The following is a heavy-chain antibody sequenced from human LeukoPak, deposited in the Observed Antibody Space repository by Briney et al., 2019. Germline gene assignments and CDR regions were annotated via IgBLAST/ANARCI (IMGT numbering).Heavy chain of an antibody. J-gene: IGHJ4*02. CDR1: GGSFSGYY. V-gene: IGHV4-34*01. CDR2: INHSGST. D-gene: IGHD6-13*01. CDR3: ARGRAAMVDY. Sequence: SETLSLTCAVYGGSFSGYYWSWIRQPPGKGLEWIGEINHSGSTNYNPSLKSRVTISVDTPKNQFSLKLGSVTAADTAVYYCARGRAAMVDYWGQGTLVTASS.